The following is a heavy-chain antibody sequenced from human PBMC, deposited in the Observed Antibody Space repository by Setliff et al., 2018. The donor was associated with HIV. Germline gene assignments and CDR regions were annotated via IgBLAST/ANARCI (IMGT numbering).Heavy chain of an antibody. CDR3: ATRAYDSSGYLRSRVSGAAFDI. D-gene: IGHD3-22*01. CDR1: GYTLTELS. CDR2: FDPEYDKT. Sequence: VKVSCKVSGYTLTELSIHWVRQAPGKGLEWMGGFDPEYDKTFYAQKFQGRVTMSEDTSTDTAYMELTSLRSEDTAVYYYATRAYDSSGYLRSRVSGAAFDIWGQGTMVTVSS. V-gene: IGHV1-24*01. J-gene: IGHJ3*02.